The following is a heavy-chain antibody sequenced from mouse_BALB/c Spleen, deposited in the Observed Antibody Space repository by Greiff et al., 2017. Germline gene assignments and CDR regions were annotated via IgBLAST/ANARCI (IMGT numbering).Heavy chain of an antibody. CDR2: ISNGGGST. J-gene: IGHJ2*01. D-gene: IGHD4-1*01. V-gene: IGHV5-12-2*01. CDR1: GFTFSSYT. CDR3: ARQSNWNYFDY. Sequence: DVQLVESGGGLVQPGGSLKLSCAASGFTFSSYTMSWVRQTPEKRLEWVAYISNGGGSTYYPDTVKGRFTISRDNAKNTLYLQMSSLKSEDTAMYYCARQSNWNYFDYWGQGTTLTVSS.